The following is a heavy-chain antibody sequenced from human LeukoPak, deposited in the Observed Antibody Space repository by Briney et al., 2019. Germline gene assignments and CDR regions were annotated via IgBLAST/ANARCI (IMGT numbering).Heavy chain of an antibody. J-gene: IGHJ4*02. V-gene: IGHV4-38-2*02. CDR1: GYSISSGYY. CDR2: IYHSGST. Sequence: SETLSLTCTVSGYSISSGYYWGWIRQPPGKGLEWIGSIYHSGSTYYNPSLKSRVTISVDTSKNQFSLKLSSVTAADTAVYYCARVKGVRGVIPPLLDYWGQGTLVTVSS. D-gene: IGHD3-10*01. CDR3: ARVKGVRGVIPPLLDY.